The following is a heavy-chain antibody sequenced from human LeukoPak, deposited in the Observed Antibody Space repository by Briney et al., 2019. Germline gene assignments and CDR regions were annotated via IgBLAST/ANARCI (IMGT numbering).Heavy chain of an antibody. CDR2: IRSDGYHT. CDR3: AKPSGSGVDY. D-gene: IGHD1-26*01. J-gene: IGHJ4*02. V-gene: IGHV3-30*02. Sequence: GGSLRLSCGASGFVFDDYDMHWVRQAPGKGLEWVAFIRSDGYHTYYTDSVKGRFIITRDNFKNTLYLQMNSLRLEDMAVYYCAKPSGSGVDYWGRGTRVTVSS. CDR1: GFVFDDYD.